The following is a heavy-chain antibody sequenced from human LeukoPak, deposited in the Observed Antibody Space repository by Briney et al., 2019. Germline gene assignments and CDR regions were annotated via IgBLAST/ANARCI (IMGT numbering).Heavy chain of an antibody. CDR1: GFRLSSDY. CDR3: STAPAWDLLYYN. Sequence: GGSLRLSCVASGFRLSSDYMSWVRQAPGKGLEWVSFFYNTDTYYADSVKGRFTISIDTSKNTLYLQMDNLRAEDTAVYYCSTAPAWDLLYYNWGQGTLVTVSS. J-gene: IGHJ4*02. V-gene: IGHV3-53*01. CDR2: FYNTDT. D-gene: IGHD1-26*01.